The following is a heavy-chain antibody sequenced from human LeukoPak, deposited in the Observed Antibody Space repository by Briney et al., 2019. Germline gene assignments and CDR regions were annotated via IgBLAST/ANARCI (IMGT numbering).Heavy chain of an antibody. J-gene: IGHJ4*02. D-gene: IGHD1-26*01. Sequence: GGSLRLSCAASGFTFSSYSMHWVRQAPGKGLEYFSAISSNGGSTYYANSVKGRFTISRDNSKNTRYLQMGSLRAEDMAVYYCARGVWELLTDYWGQGTLVTVSS. CDR3: ARGVWELLTDY. V-gene: IGHV3-64*01. CDR1: GFTFSSYS. CDR2: ISSNGGST.